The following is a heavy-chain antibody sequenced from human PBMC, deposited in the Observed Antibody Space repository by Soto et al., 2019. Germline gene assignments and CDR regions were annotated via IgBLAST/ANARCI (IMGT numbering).Heavy chain of an antibody. V-gene: IGHV1-8*01. Sequence: GASVKVSCKASGYTFASYDINWVRQATGQGLEWMGWMNPNSGNTGYAQKFQGRVTMTRNTSISTAYMELSSLRSEDTAVYYCASAPYCSGGSCYSDYYYYMDVWGKGTTVTVS. CDR1: GYTFASYD. D-gene: IGHD2-15*01. J-gene: IGHJ6*03. CDR2: MNPNSGNT. CDR3: ASAPYCSGGSCYSDYYYYMDV.